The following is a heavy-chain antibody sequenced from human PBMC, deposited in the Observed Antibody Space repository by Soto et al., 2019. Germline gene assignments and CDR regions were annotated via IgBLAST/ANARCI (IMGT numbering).Heavy chain of an antibody. D-gene: IGHD2-2*01. J-gene: IGHJ6*02. Sequence: PGESLKISCKGSGYSFTSYWIGWVRQMPGKGLEWMGIIYPGDSDTRYSPSFQGQVTISADKSISTAYLQWSSLKASDTAMYYCARHGEGGYGRSTSFKYGLGCYYYYVMDVWGQGTTVTVSS. CDR2: IYPGDSDT. V-gene: IGHV5-51*01. CDR1: GYSFTSYW. CDR3: ARHGEGGYGRSTSFKYGLGCYYYYVMDV.